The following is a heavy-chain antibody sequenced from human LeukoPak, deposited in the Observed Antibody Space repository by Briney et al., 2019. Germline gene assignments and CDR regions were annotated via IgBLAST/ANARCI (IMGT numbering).Heavy chain of an antibody. CDR3: ARDPDYYDSSGYFDY. Sequence: GGSLRLSCAASGSTFSSYAMDWVRQAPGKGLEWVAVISYDGSNKYYADSVKGRFTISRDNSKNTLYLQMNSLRAEDTAVYYCARDPDYYDSSGYFDYWGQGTLVTASS. J-gene: IGHJ4*02. D-gene: IGHD3-22*01. CDR2: ISYDGSNK. V-gene: IGHV3-30-3*01. CDR1: GSTFSSYA.